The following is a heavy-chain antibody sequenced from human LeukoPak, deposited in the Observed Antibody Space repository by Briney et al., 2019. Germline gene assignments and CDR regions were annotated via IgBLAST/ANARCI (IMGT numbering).Heavy chain of an antibody. CDR1: GYTFTSYD. CDR3: ARGGELNYYDSSGYSYY. D-gene: IGHD3-22*01. V-gene: IGHV1-8*01. Sequence: ASVKVSCKASGYTFTSYDINWVRQATGQGLEWMGWMNPNSGNTGYAQKFQGRVTMTRNTSISTAYMELSSLRSEDTAVYYCARGGELNYYDSSGYSYYWGQGTLVTVSS. CDR2: MNPNSGNT. J-gene: IGHJ4*02.